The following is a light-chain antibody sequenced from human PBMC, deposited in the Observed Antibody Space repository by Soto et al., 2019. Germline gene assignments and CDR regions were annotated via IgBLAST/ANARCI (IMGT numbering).Light chain of an antibody. Sequence: QSVLTQPPSTSGTPGQRVTISCSGSSSNIGSNTVNWYQHLPGTAPKLLIYSNTQRPSGVPDRFSGSKSGTSASLAVSGLKSEDEADYYRAAWDDSLNGYVFGTGTKVTVL. CDR2: SNT. J-gene: IGLJ1*01. CDR1: SSNIGSNT. CDR3: AAWDDSLNGYV. V-gene: IGLV1-44*01.